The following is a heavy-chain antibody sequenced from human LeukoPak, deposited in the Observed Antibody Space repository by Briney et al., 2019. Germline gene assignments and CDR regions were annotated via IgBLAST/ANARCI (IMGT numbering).Heavy chain of an antibody. V-gene: IGHV4-34*01. J-gene: IGHJ4*02. CDR2: INHSGST. D-gene: IGHD3-22*01. CDR1: GGSFSGYY. Sequence: PSETLSLTCAVYGGSFSGYYWSWIRQPPGKGLEWIGEINHSGSTNYNPSLKSRLTISVDTSKNQFSLKLSSVPAADTAVYYCASRFYYYDSSPGYWGQGTLVTVSS. CDR3: ASRFYYYDSSPGY.